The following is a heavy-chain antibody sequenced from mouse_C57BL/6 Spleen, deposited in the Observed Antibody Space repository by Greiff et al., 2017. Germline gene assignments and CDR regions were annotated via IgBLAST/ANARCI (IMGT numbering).Heavy chain of an antibody. CDR2: INPSTGGT. CDR1: GYSFTGYY. V-gene: IGHV1-42*01. CDR3: ANDFAMDY. J-gene: IGHJ4*01. Sequence: EVQLQQSGPELVKPGASVKISCKASGYSFTGYYMNWVKQSPEKSLEWIGEINPSTGGTTYNQKFKAKATLTVDKSSSTAYMQLKSLTSEDSAVYYCANDFAMDYWGQGTSVTVSS.